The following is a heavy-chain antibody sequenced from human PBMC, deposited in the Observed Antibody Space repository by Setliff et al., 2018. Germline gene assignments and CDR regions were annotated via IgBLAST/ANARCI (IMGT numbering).Heavy chain of an antibody. J-gene: IGHJ4*02. CDR3: ARDTRDKYDSSGYYLSLDS. CDR1: GGTFRTDG. Sequence: GASVKVSCKASGGTFRTDGFSWVRQAPGQGLEWMGRIIPVFRTANYAQKFRGRVTITADEVARTAYMELSTLRSDDTAVYYCARDTRDKYDSSGYYLSLDSWGQGSLVTVSS. D-gene: IGHD3-22*01. V-gene: IGHV1-69*13. CDR2: IIPVFRTA.